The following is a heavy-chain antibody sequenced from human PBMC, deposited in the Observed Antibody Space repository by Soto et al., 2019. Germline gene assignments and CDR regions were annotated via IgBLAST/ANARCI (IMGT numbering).Heavy chain of an antibody. J-gene: IGHJ6*02. CDR2: ISAYNGNT. CDR3: GRDSSSFAAHHGMDV. CDR1: GYTFTSYG. V-gene: IGHV1-18*01. Sequence: QVQLVQSGAEVKKPGASVKVSCKASGYTFTSYGISWVRQAPGQGLERMGWISAYNGNTNYAQKLQGRVTMTTDTSTSTDYMELRSLRSDDTAVYYCGRDSSSFAAHHGMDVWGQGTTVTVSS. D-gene: IGHD6-6*01.